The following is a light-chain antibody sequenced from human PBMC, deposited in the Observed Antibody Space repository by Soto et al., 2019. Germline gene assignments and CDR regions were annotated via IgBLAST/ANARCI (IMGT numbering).Light chain of an antibody. V-gene: IGLV2-14*01. CDR2: EVS. Sequence: HSVLSQPASVSGSPGQSITISCTGTSSDVGAYNYVSWYQQHPGKAPKLMIYEVSYRPSGVSNRFSGSKSGNTASLTISGLQAEDEADYYCSSYTSSSTLVVFGEGTKLTVL. CDR3: SSYTSSSTLVV. J-gene: IGLJ2*01. CDR1: SSDVGAYNY.